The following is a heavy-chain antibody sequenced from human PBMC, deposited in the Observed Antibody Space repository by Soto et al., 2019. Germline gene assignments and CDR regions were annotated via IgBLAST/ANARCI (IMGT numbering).Heavy chain of an antibody. J-gene: IGHJ4*02. CDR1: GTSISSYY. CDR2: IHYSGAT. V-gene: IGHV4-59*01. D-gene: IGHD2-8*01. CDR3: ARYNSYAIDY. Sequence: PSETLSLTCTVSGTSISSYYWSWIRQPPGKGLEWIANIHYSGATNYNPSLASRVTLSVDTSKNQFSLKMTSVTAADRAMYFCARYNSYAIDYWGRGTLVTVSS.